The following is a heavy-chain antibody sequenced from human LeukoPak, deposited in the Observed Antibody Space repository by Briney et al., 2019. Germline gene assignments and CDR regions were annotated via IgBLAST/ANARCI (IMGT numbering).Heavy chain of an antibody. CDR1: GGSFSGYY. Sequence: PSETLSLTCAVYGGSFSGYYWSWIRQPPGKGLEWIGEINHSGSTNYNPSLKSRVTISVDTSKNQFSLKLSSVTAADTAVYYCARRVVPAAIRAFDIWGQGTMVTVSS. D-gene: IGHD2-2*02. J-gene: IGHJ3*02. CDR2: INHSGST. CDR3: ARRVVPAAIRAFDI. V-gene: IGHV4-34*01.